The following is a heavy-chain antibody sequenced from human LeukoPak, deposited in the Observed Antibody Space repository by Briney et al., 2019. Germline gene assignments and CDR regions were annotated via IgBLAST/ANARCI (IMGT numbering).Heavy chain of an antibody. V-gene: IGHV3-7*01. D-gene: IGHD3-10*01. CDR3: ARDFWRFGELLSYDAFDI. CDR1: GFIFGNYY. CDR2: IKQDGSEK. J-gene: IGHJ3*02. Sequence: PGGSLRLSCEASGFIFGNYYMSWVRQAPGKGLEWVANIKQDGSEKYYVDSVKGRFTISRDNAKNSLYLQMNSLRAEDTAVYYCARDFWRFGELLSYDAFDIWGQGTMVTVSS.